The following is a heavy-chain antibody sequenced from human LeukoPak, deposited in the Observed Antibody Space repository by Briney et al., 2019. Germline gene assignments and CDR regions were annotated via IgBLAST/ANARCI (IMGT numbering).Heavy chain of an antibody. CDR2: IWYDGSNK. V-gene: IGHV3-33*01. CDR1: GFTFSSYG. J-gene: IGHJ4*02. CDR3: ATLRGLRGISSPFPFEY. Sequence: GGSLRLSCAASGFTFSSYGMHWVRQAPGKGLEWVAVIWYDGSNKYYADSVKGRFTISRDNSKNTLYLQMNSLRAEATAVYYCATLRGLRGISSPFPFEYWGQGTLVTVSS. D-gene: IGHD3-10*01.